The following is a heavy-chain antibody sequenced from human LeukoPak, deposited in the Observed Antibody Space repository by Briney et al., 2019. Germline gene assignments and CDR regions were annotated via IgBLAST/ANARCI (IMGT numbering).Heavy chain of an antibody. D-gene: IGHD5-18*01. V-gene: IGHV1-69*05. CDR1: GGTFSSYA. CDR3: ERVLGIQLWSVYFDY. Sequence: SVKVSCKASGGTFSSYAISWVRQAPGQGLEWMGGIIPIFGTANYAQKFQGRVTITTDESTSTAYMELSSLRSEDTAVYYCERVLGIQLWSVYFDYWGQGTLVTVSS. J-gene: IGHJ4*02. CDR2: IIPIFGTA.